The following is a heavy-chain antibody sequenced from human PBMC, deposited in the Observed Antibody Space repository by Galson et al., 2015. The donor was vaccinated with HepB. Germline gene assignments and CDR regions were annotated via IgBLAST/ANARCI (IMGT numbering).Heavy chain of an antibody. V-gene: IGHV3-23*01. D-gene: IGHD3-10*01. CDR3: AKVVLWFGELWPWYFDL. Sequence: SLRLSCAASGFTFSSYAMSWVRQAPGKGLEWVSAISGSGGSTYYADSVKGRFTISRDNSKNTLYLQMNSLRAEDTAVYYCAKVVLWFGELWPWYFDLWGRGTLVTVSS. CDR2: ISGSGGST. CDR1: GFTFSSYA. J-gene: IGHJ2*01.